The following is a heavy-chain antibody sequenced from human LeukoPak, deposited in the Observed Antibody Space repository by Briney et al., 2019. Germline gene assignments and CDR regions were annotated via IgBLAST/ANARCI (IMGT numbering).Heavy chain of an antibody. J-gene: IGHJ6*04. CDR2: IQAGRTT. V-gene: IGHV4-4*09. D-gene: IGHD2-8*01. Sequence: PTETLSLTCTISGDSISGASWNWIRQSPEKGLEWIGLIQAGRTTNYNPSPESRVTISMDTSKTHLSLKLTSVTAADTAVYYCARRVTSYAVRPNMYVYMDVWGKGTTVSVSS. CDR1: GDSISGAS. CDR3: ARRVTSYAVRPNMYVYMDV.